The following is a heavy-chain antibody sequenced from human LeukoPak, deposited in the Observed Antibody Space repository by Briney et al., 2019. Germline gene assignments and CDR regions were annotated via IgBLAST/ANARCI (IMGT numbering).Heavy chain of an antibody. Sequence: GASVKVSCKASGYTFTSYGISWVRQATGQGLEWMGWISAYNGNTNYAQKLQGRVTMTTDTSTSTAYMELRSLRSDDTAVYYCARDQTRSGPYYYDSSGYTYWGQGTLVTVSS. D-gene: IGHD3-22*01. CDR1: GYTFTSYG. CDR3: ARDQTRSGPYYYDSSGYTY. CDR2: ISAYNGNT. V-gene: IGHV1-18*01. J-gene: IGHJ4*02.